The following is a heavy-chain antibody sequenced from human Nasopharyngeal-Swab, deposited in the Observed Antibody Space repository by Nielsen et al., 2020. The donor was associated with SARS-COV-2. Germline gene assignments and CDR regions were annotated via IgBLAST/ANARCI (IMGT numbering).Heavy chain of an antibody. CDR3: ARDMSSSWYYYFGMDV. V-gene: IGHV3-43*02. Sequence: GESLKISCAASGFTFSNFAMSWVRQGPGKGLEWVSVISGDNENTYYADSVRGRFTISRDNAKKSLYLQMSSLRPEDTALYYCARDMSSSWYYYFGMDVWGQGTTVTVSS. CDR1: GFTFSNFA. J-gene: IGHJ6*02. D-gene: IGHD6-13*01. CDR2: ISGDNENT.